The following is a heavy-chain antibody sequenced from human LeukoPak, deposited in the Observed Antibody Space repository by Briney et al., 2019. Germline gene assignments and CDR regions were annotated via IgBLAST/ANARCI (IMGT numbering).Heavy chain of an antibody. V-gene: IGHV1-24*01. CDR1: GYTLTELS. D-gene: IGHD1-26*01. CDR2: FDPEDGET. Sequence: GASVKVSCKVSGYTLTELSMHWVRQAPGKGLEWMGGFDPEDGETIYAQKFQGRVTMTEDTSTDTAYMELSSLRSEDTAVYYCATGLLRNSGSYSVDYYYYYMDVWGKGTTVTVSS. J-gene: IGHJ6*03. CDR3: ATGLLRNSGSYSVDYYYYYMDV.